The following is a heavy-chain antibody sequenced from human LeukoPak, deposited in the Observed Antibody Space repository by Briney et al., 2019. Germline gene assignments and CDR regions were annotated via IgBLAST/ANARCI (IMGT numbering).Heavy chain of an antibody. CDR3: AREGVGKYAHDS. V-gene: IGHV3-33*01. CDR2: IWSDGSNK. J-gene: IGHJ4*02. D-gene: IGHD2-2*01. Sequence: GGSLRLSWAASQFTFSNYVMHWVRQAQGKGREWEAVIWSDGSNKNYADSVKGRFTISRDNLKNTLYLQMNSLRGEDTAVYFCAREGVGKYAHDSWGQGTLVTVSS. CDR1: QFTFSNYV.